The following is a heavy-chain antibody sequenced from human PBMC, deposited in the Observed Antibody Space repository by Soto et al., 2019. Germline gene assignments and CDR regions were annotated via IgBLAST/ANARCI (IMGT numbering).Heavy chain of an antibody. D-gene: IGHD2-21*01. CDR1: GTSISSSYW. J-gene: IGHJ4*02. CDR2: IYHNGIT. CDR3: ATVPPRIVVVLAEFPT. Sequence: QVQLKQSGPGLVGPSGTLSLSCRVSGTSISSSYWWAWVRQSPGKGLEWIGEIYHNGITKYNPSLKSRVSMSIDKSNNQFSLKLTSVSAADTAVYYCATVPPRIVVVLAEFPTWGQGTLVTVSP. V-gene: IGHV4-4*02.